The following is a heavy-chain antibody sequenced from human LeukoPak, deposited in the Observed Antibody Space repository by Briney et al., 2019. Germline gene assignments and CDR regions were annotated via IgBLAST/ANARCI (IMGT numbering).Heavy chain of an antibody. J-gene: IGHJ4*02. V-gene: IGHV3-48*03. Sequence: GGSLRLSCAASGFTFSSYEMNWVRQAPGKGLEWVSYISRSGTTIYYADSVKGRFTISRDNAKNSLYMQMNSLRAEDTAVYHCARIPIGGQILDYWGQGTLVTVSS. CDR2: ISRSGTTI. CDR3: ARIPIGGQILDY. D-gene: IGHD2-2*02. CDR1: GFTFSSYE.